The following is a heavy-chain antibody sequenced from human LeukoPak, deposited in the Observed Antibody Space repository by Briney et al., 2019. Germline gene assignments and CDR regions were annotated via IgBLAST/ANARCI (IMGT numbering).Heavy chain of an antibody. J-gene: IGHJ6*02. V-gene: IGHV3-30*02. Sequence: SGGSLRLSCAASGFTFSSYGMHWVRQAPGKGLEWVAFIRYDGSNKYYADSVKGRFTISRDNSKNTLYLQMNGLRAEDTAVYYCAKGPIYYGSGSYKSYYYYGMDVWGQGTTVTVSS. D-gene: IGHD3-10*01. CDR1: GFTFSSYG. CDR3: AKGPIYYGSGSYKSYYYYGMDV. CDR2: IRYDGSNK.